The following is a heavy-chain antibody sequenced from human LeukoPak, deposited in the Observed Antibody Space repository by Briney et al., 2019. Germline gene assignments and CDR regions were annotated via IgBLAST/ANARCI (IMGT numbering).Heavy chain of an antibody. V-gene: IGHV3-30-3*02. CDR2: ISYDGSNK. J-gene: IGHJ3*02. D-gene: IGHD3-22*01. CDR3: AKSHTMIVVVGAFDI. CDR1: GFTFSSYA. Sequence: PGWSLRLSCAASGFTFSSYAMHWVRQAPGKGLEWVAVISYDGSNKYYADSVKGRFTISRDNSKNTLYLQMNSLRAEDTAVYYCAKSHTMIVVVGAFDIWGQGTMVTVSS.